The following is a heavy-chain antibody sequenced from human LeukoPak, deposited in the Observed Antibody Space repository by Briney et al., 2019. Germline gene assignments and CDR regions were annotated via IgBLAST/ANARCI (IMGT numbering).Heavy chain of an antibody. D-gene: IGHD6-13*01. CDR1: GFTLNSYA. CDR3: APGLGSSPIEAFVI. J-gene: IGHJ3*02. V-gene: IGHV3-30-3*01. CDR2: ISYYGNKK. Sequence: GSPLTLSCAASGFTLNSYAMLGVRRATGKGVEWGAVISYYGNKKYYAHSVKGRFTIPRDNSKNTLYPKMHSLSAEHRSVYYCAPGLGSSPIEAFVICGPGRMVTVSS.